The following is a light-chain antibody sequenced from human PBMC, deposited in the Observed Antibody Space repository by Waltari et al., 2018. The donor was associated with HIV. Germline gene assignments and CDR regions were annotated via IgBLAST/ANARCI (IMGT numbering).Light chain of an antibody. J-gene: IGLJ2*01. CDR1: RLIRHF. CDR3: HSRDSSGYHVF. Sequence: SYELLLDPSASVAGGQTDRIPCLCDRLIRHFSSWYQQKSGQAHVVVFFGRHNRPSGIPDRFSGSSSGNTASLTSTGSQAEDEADYYCHSRDSSGYHVFFGGGNKVTVL. V-gene: IGLV3-19*01. CDR2: GRH.